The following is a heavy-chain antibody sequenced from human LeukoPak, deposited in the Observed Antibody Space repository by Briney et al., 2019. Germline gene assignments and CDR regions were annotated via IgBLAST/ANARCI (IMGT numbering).Heavy chain of an antibody. V-gene: IGHV1-46*01. D-gene: IGHD1-26*01. Sequence: RASVEVSCKASGYSFTSHYMHWVRQAPGQGLEWLGLINPTGSSTLYAQKFQGRVTMTRDMSTTTDYMELSSPRSDDTAVYYCARDNSVGDVAWWFDPWGQGTLVTVSS. CDR1: GYSFTSHY. J-gene: IGHJ5*02. CDR3: ARDNSVGDVAWWFDP. CDR2: INPTGSST.